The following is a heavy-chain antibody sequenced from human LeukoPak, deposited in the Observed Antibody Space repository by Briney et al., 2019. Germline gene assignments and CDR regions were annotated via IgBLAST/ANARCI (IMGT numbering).Heavy chain of an antibody. J-gene: IGHJ4*02. CDR2: INPIGGST. D-gene: IGHD3-10*01. V-gene: IGHV1-46*01. Sequence: GASVKVSCKASGYTFTSYYMHWVRQAPGQGLEWMGIINPIGGSTSYAQKFQGRVTMTRDTDTSTVYMDLSSLRSEDTAVYYCASHGTYGSGSYYNDLFLGYWGQGTLVTVSS. CDR1: GYTFTSYY. CDR3: ASHGTYGSGSYYNDLFLGY.